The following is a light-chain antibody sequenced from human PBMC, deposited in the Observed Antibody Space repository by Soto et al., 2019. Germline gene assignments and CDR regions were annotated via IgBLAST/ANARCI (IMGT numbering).Light chain of an antibody. CDR3: HQRSNWPST. V-gene: IGKV3-11*01. CDR1: QSVSWY. CDR2: DAS. J-gene: IGKJ4*01. Sequence: EIVLTQSPATLSLSPGERATLSCRASQSVSWYLAWYQQKPGQAPRLLIYDASNRATGIPARFSGSGSGTDFTLTITSEEPEDFAVYYCHQRSNWPSTFGGGTKVEIK.